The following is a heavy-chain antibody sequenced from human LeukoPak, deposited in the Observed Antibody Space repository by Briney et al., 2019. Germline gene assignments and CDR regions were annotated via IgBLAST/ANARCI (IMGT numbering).Heavy chain of an antibody. V-gene: IGHV4-34*01. Sequence: PSETLSLTCAVYGGSFSGYYWSWIRQPPGKGLEWIGEINHSGSTNYNPSLKRRVTISVDTSKNQFSLKLSSVTAADTAVYYCAKKGGAARYYYYYMDVWGKGTTVTVSS. CDR3: AKKGGAARYYYYYMDV. D-gene: IGHD6-6*01. CDR2: INHSGST. J-gene: IGHJ6*03. CDR1: GGSFSGYY.